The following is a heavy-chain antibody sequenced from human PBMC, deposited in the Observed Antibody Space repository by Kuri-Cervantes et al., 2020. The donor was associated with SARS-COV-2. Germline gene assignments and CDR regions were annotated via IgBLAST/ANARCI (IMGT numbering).Heavy chain of an antibody. V-gene: IGHV4-59*11. D-gene: IGHD4/OR15-4a*01. CDR3: ARDPNANHNNWFDP. Sequence: SETLSLTCTVSGGSISSHYWSWIRQPPGKGLEWIGYIYYSGSTNYNPSLKSRVTISVDTSKNQFSLKLSPVTAADTAVYYCARDPNANHNNWFDPWGQGTLVTVSS. CDR2: IYYSGST. CDR1: GGSISSHY. J-gene: IGHJ5*02.